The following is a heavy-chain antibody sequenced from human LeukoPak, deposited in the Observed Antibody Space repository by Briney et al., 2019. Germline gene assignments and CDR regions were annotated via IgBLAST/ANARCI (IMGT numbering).Heavy chain of an antibody. Sequence: GGSLRLSCAASGFIFSSHGMHWVRQAPGKGLEWVAVIWYDGSNKHYADSVKGRFTISRDNFKNTLYLQMNSLRAEDTAVYHCAKDPTSGWPGDAFDIWGQGTMVTVSS. CDR1: GFIFSSHG. J-gene: IGHJ3*02. CDR3: AKDPTSGWPGDAFDI. D-gene: IGHD6-19*01. CDR2: IWYDGSNK. V-gene: IGHV3-33*06.